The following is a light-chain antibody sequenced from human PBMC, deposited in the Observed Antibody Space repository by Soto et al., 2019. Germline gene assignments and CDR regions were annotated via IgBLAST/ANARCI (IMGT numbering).Light chain of an antibody. CDR3: RFYTTGSTRV. CDR2: EVT. J-gene: IGLJ1*01. CDR1: SNDIGIYKY. V-gene: IGLV2-14*01. Sequence: QSALTQPASVSGSPGQSIAISCTGSSNDIGIYKYVSWYQQHPGKVPKLIIYEVTNRPSGVSHRFSVSKSGKAASLTISGFQAEDEADYYCRFYTTGSTRVFGPGSKGIAL.